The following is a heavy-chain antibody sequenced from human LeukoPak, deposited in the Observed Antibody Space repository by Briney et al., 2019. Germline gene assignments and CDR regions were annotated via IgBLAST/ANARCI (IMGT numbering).Heavy chain of an antibody. CDR3: ARLGDGIHREGGY. CDR2: INHSGST. V-gene: IGHV4-34*01. J-gene: IGHJ4*02. Sequence: PSETLSLTCAVYGGSFSGYYWSWIRQPPGKGLEWIGEINHSGSTNYNPSLKSRVTISVDTSKNQFSLKLSSVTAADTAVYYCARLGDGIHREGGYWGQGTLVTVSS. D-gene: IGHD5-18*01. CDR1: GGSFSGYY.